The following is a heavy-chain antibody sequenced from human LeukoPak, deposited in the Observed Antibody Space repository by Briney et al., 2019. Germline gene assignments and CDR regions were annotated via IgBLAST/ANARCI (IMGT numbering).Heavy chain of an antibody. V-gene: IGHV3-23*01. CDR3: VKGIASQDLFSRGD. D-gene: IGHD2-21*01. CDR1: GFIFSTYS. J-gene: IGHJ4*02. CDR2: ISDSGGRT. Sequence: PGGSLRLSCAASGFIFSTYSMSWVRQAPGKGLEWVSGISDSGGRTNYADSVKGRFTISRDNSKNTVFLQMNSLRADDTAVYYCVKGIASQDLFSRGDWGQGILVTVSS.